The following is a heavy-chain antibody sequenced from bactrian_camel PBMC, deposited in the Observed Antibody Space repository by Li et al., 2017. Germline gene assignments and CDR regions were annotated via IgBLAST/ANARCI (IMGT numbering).Heavy chain of an antibody. D-gene: IGHD6*01. CDR3: ANFVVGSWSLGSH. CDR2: IDRDGTI. V-gene: IGHV3S53*01. J-gene: IGHJ4*01. CDR1: GYTYSSTC. Sequence: HVQLVESGGGTVQAGETLRLSCAASGYTYSSTCMGWFRQAPGKEREGVATIDRDGTITYADSVKGRFNMSRDNAQNTLYLHLNSLKTEDTAMYYCANFVVGSWSLGSHWGQGTQVTVS.